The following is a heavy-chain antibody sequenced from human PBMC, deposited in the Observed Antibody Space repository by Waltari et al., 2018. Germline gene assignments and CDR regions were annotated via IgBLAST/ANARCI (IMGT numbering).Heavy chain of an antibody. J-gene: IGHJ5*02. CDR2: IYYSGST. Sequence: QVQLQESGPRLVKPSQTLSLTCTVSCGSISRGGSYFSWIRQHPGKGLAWMGYIYYSGSTYDNPSLKSRVTISGDTSKNQFSLKLSSVTAADTAVYYCAREITVGQAVPWGQGTLVTVSS. CDR1: CGSISRGGSY. V-gene: IGHV4-31*03. CDR3: AREITVGQAVP. D-gene: IGHD3-16*01.